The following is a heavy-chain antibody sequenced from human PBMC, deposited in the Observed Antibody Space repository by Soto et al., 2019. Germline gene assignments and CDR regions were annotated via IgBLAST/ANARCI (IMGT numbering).Heavy chain of an antibody. V-gene: IGHV3-7*01. CDR3: ARDSAGFPFDY. J-gene: IGHJ4*02. D-gene: IGHD2-15*01. CDR2: IEPDGSEK. CDR1: GFTFSIYW. Sequence: EVQLVESGGGLVQPGGSLRLSCAASGFTFSIYWMSWVRQAPGGGLGWGAKIEPDGSEKYYVDSVKGRFTISRDNAKNSLYLQMNSLRAEDAAVYYCARDSAGFPFDYWGQGTLVTVSS.